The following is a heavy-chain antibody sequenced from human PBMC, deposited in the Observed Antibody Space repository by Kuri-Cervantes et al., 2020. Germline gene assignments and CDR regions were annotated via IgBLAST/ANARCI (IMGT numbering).Heavy chain of an antibody. CDR3: AREYGYYYESSEGHYGMDV. D-gene: IGHD3-22*01. J-gene: IGHJ6*02. V-gene: IGHV3-66*01. Sequence: GESLKISCAASGFTVSSNYMSWVRQAPGKGLEWVSVIYSGGSTYYADSVKGRFTISRDNSKNTLYLQMNSLRAEDTAVYYCAREYGYYYESSEGHYGMDVWGQGTTVTVSS. CDR2: IYSGGST. CDR1: GFTVSSNY.